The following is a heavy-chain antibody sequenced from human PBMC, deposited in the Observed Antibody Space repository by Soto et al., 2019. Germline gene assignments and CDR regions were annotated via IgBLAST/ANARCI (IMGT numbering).Heavy chain of an antibody. CDR3: ARSGGYDADY. Sequence: ASVKVSCKASGYTFTGYYMHWVRQAPGQGLEWMGWINPNSGGTNYAQKFQGWVTMTRDTSISTAYMELRSLRFDDTAVYYCARSGGYDADYWGQGTLVTVSS. J-gene: IGHJ4*02. CDR2: INPNSGGT. V-gene: IGHV1-2*04. CDR1: GYTFTGYY. D-gene: IGHD5-12*01.